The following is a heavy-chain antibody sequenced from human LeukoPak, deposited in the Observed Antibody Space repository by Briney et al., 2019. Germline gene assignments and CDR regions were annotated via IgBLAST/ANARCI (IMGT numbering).Heavy chain of an antibody. CDR2: INPSGGST. V-gene: IGHV1-46*01. D-gene: IGHD1-7*01. CDR3: AREGGTALFDY. CDR1: GYTFTSYY. Sequence: ASXKVSCKASGYTFTSYYMHWVRQAPGQGLEWMGIINPSGGSTSYAQKFQGRVTMTRDTSTSTVYMELSSLRSEDTAVYYCAREGGTALFDYWGQGTLVTVSS. J-gene: IGHJ4*02.